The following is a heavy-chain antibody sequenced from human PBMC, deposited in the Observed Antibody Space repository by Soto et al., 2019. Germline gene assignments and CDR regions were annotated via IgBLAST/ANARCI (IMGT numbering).Heavy chain of an antibody. D-gene: IGHD1-26*01. J-gene: IGHJ4*02. Sequence: GGSLRLSCAASGFTFSSYWMHWVRQAPGKGLVWVSRINSDGSITSYADSVKGRFTISRDNAKNTLYLQMNSLRAEDTAVYYCARGRRYSGSQDYWVQGTLVTVSS. CDR2: INSDGSIT. V-gene: IGHV3-74*01. CDR3: ARGRRYSGSQDY. CDR1: GFTFSSYW.